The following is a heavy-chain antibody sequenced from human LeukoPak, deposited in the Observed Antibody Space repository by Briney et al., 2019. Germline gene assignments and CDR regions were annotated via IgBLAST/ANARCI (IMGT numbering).Heavy chain of an antibody. CDR3: ARDYADGYSSGWYGYYYYMDV. V-gene: IGHV3-21*04. CDR1: GFTLSSYS. J-gene: IGHJ6*03. D-gene: IGHD6-19*01. CDR2: ISSSSSYI. Sequence: GGSLRLSCAASGFTLSSYSMNWVRQAPGKGLEWVSSISSSSSYIYYADSVKGRFTISRDNAKNSLYLQMNSLRAEDTAVYYCARDYADGYSSGWYGYYYYMDVWGKGTTATVSS.